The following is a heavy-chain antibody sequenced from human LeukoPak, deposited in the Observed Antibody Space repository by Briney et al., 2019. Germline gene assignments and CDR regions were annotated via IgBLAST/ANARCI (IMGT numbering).Heavy chain of an antibody. D-gene: IGHD6-19*01. CDR2: INPNSGGA. Sequence: ASVKVSCKASGYTFADYFIHWVRQAPGQGLEWMGRINPNSGGAEYAPKFQGWVTMTRDTSISTAYVEVSRLISDDTAVYYCARPFNAVAATDADYWGQGTLVTVSS. CDR1: GYTFADYF. V-gene: IGHV1-2*04. J-gene: IGHJ4*02. CDR3: ARPFNAVAATDADY.